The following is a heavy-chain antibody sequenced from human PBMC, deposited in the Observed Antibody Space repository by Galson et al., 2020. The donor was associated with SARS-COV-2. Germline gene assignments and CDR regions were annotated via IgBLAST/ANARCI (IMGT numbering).Heavy chain of an antibody. CDR3: TTGATYYYDSSGYYYSVDY. D-gene: IGHD3-22*01. CDR1: GFTFSNAW. V-gene: IGHV3-15*01. J-gene: IGHJ4*02. CDR2: IKSKTDGGTT. Sequence: GGSLRLSCAASGFTFSNAWMSWVRQAPGKGLEWVGRIKSKTDGGTTDYAAPVKGRFTISRDDSKNTLYLQMNSLKTEGTAVYYCTTGATYYYDSSGYYYSVDYWGQGTLVTVSS.